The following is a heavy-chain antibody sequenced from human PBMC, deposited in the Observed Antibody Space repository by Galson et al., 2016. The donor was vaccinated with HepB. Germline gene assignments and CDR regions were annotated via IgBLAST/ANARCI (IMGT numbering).Heavy chain of an antibody. J-gene: IGHJ6*02. Sequence: SLRLSCAASGFIFSSYDMYWVRQAPGKGLEWVAVISFDGSNTYYADSVKGRFTISRDNFNNTLYLQMNSLRAEDTAVYYCAKDHHWNYVHSYYGMDLWGQGTTVTVSS. CDR1: GFIFSSYD. CDR3: AKDHHWNYVHSYYGMDL. CDR2: ISFDGSNT. D-gene: IGHD1-7*01. V-gene: IGHV3-30*18.